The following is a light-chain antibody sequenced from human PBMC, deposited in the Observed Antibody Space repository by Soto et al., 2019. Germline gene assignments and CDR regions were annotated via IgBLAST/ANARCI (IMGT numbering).Light chain of an antibody. J-gene: IGKJ1*01. CDR2: AAA. Sequence: DIQMTQSPSSLSASVGDIVTITCRASQSITSYLNCYQQKPGKAPKLLIYAAASLQSRVPSRFSGSGSGTDFTLTISSLQPEDFATYYCQQSYSTPRTFGQGTKVDIK. V-gene: IGKV1-39*01. CDR1: QSITSY. CDR3: QQSYSTPRT.